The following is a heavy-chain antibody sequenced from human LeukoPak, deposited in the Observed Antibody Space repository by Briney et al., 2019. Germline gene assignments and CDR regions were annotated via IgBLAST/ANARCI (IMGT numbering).Heavy chain of an antibody. CDR1: GFTFNNFA. CDR3: AKELDSVGWDDAFDF. CDR2: ISGSGGST. J-gene: IGHJ3*01. Sequence: AGGSLRLSCAASGFTFNNFAMSWVRQAPGKGLEWVSAISGSGGSTYYADSVRGRFTISRDTSQNTVYLQMNSLRTHDTALYYCAKELDSVGWDDAFDFWGQGTVVTVAS. D-gene: IGHD3-22*01. V-gene: IGHV3-23*01.